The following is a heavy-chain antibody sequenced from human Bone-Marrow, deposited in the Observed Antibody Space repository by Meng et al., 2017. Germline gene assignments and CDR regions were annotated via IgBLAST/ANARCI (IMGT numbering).Heavy chain of an antibody. Sequence: QVQLQQWGAGLWKPSETLSLTCAVYGGSFSGYYWSWIRQPPGKGREWFGEINHSGSSNYNPSLKGRVTLSVDASKNQLSMNLTSVTAADTAVYYCAREGDGGYNWFDPWGQGTLVTVSS. CDR2: INHSGSS. D-gene: IGHD3-16*01. V-gene: IGHV4-34*01. J-gene: IGHJ5*02. CDR1: GGSFSGYY. CDR3: AREGDGGYNWFDP.